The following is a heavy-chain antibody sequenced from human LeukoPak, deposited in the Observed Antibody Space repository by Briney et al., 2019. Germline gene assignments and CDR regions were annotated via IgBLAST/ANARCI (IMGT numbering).Heavy chain of an antibody. V-gene: IGHV3-7*05. CDR1: GFTSSSYW. Sequence: GGSLRLSCAASGFTSSSYWMSWVRQAPGKGLEWVANIKEDGSEKFYVDSVKGRFTISRDNAKNSLYLQMNSLRAEDTAVYYCAREGIVVVTDPYWYFDLWGRGTLVTVSS. D-gene: IGHD2-21*02. CDR3: AREGIVVVTDPYWYFDL. CDR2: IKEDGSEK. J-gene: IGHJ2*01.